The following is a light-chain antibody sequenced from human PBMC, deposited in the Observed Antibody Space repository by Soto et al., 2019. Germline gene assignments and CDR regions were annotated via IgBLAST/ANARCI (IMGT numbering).Light chain of an antibody. CDR2: AAS. Sequence: EIVLTHSPGTLSLSPWEIATLSCRASQSVSSYYLAWYQQKPGQAPRLLIYAASSRATGIPDRFSGSGSGTEFTLTVSSLLSEDFALYYSQQYNNWPITFGQGTRLEIK. CDR3: QQYNNWPIT. V-gene: IGKV3D-15*01. J-gene: IGKJ5*01. CDR1: QSVSSY.